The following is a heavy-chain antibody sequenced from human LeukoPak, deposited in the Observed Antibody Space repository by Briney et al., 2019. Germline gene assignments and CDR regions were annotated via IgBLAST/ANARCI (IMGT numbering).Heavy chain of an antibody. Sequence: KPSETLSLTCAVYGGSFSGYHWSWIRQPPGKGLEWIGEINHSGSTNYNPSLKSRVTISVDTSKNQFSLKLSSVTAADTAVCYCARGYYDILTGYYDDAFDIWGQGTMVTVSS. CDR1: GGSFSGYH. V-gene: IGHV4-34*01. CDR3: ARGYYDILTGYYDDAFDI. J-gene: IGHJ3*02. CDR2: INHSGST. D-gene: IGHD3-9*01.